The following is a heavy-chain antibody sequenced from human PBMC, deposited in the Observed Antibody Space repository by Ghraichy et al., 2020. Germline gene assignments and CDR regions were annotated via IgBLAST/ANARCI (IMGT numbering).Heavy chain of an antibody. Sequence: SETLSLTCAVSGGSISSGGYSWSWIRQPPGKGLEWIGYIYHSGSTYYNPSLKSRVTISVDRSKNQFSLKLSSVTAADTAVYYCARAQLNYYYYYMDVWGKGTTVTVSS. D-gene: IGHD5-18*01. CDR2: IYHSGST. V-gene: IGHV4-30-2*01. CDR3: ARAQLNYYYYYMDV. CDR1: GGSISSGGYS. J-gene: IGHJ6*03.